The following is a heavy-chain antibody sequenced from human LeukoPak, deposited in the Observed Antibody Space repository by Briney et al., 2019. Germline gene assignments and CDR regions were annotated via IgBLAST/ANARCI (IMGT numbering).Heavy chain of an antibody. Sequence: PGGSLRLSCAASGFTFSSSWMSWVRQAPGKGLEWVANRKQDGSEKYYVDSVKGRFTISRDNAKNSLYLQMNSLRAEDTAVYYCARVGRWSGPSNFDYWGQGTLVTVSS. CDR2: RKQDGSEK. J-gene: IGHJ4*02. V-gene: IGHV3-7*01. CDR1: GFTFSSSW. CDR3: ARVGRWSGPSNFDY. D-gene: IGHD3-3*01.